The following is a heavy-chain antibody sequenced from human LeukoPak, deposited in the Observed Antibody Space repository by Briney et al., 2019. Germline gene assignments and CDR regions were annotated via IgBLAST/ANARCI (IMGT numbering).Heavy chain of an antibody. CDR1: GYSENFYG. CDR2: ISAQHGQT. D-gene: IGHD3-10*01. CDR3: ARNLWFGESSDAFDM. V-gene: IGHV1-18*01. J-gene: IGHJ3*02. Sequence: ASVKVSCKTSGYSENFYGITWVRQVAGQGLEWMGWISAQHGQTEYAPNSQDRVTMTTDTYTNTAYMELRSLRSDDTAVYYCARNLWFGESSDAFDMWGQGTMVTVSS.